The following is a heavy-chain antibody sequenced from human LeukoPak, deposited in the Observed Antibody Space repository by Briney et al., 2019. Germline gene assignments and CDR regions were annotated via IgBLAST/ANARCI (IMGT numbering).Heavy chain of an antibody. J-gene: IGHJ3*02. CDR2: ISYDGSNK. CDR1: GFTFSSYG. CDR3: AKDSSDSSGYYYYRLDAFDI. Sequence: PGGSLRLSCAASGFTFSSYGMHWVRQAPGKGLEWVAVISYDGSNKYYADSVKGRFTISRDNSKNTLYLQMNSLRAEDTAVYYCAKDSSDSSGYYYYRLDAFDIWGQGTMVTVSS. D-gene: IGHD3-22*01. V-gene: IGHV3-30*18.